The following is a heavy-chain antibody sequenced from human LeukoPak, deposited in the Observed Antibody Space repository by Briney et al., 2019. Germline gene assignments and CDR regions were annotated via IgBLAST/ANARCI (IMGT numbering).Heavy chain of an antibody. CDR3: ARAVYAIVQLDY. CDR2: IYYSGST. CDR1: GGSISSSSYY. D-gene: IGHD2-8*01. Sequence: SETLSLTCTVSGGSISSSSYYWGWIRQPPGKGLEWIGSIYYSGSTYYNPSLKSRVTISVDTSKNQFSLKLSSVTAADTGVYYCARAVYAIVQLDYWGQGTLVTVSS. V-gene: IGHV4-39*07. J-gene: IGHJ4*02.